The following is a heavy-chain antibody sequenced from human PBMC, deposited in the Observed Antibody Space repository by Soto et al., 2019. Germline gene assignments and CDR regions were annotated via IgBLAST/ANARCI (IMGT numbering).Heavy chain of an antibody. V-gene: IGHV1-69*12. CDR2: IIPIFGTA. Sequence: QVQLVQSGAEVKKPGSSVKVSCKASGGTFSSYAISWVRQAPGQGLEWMGGIIPIFGTANYAQKFQGRVTITADDSTXXAYMELSSLRSEDTAVYYCARSITGTVSYYYGMDVWGQGTTVTVSS. D-gene: IGHD1-20*01. CDR3: ARSITGTVSYYYGMDV. CDR1: GGTFSSYA. J-gene: IGHJ6*02.